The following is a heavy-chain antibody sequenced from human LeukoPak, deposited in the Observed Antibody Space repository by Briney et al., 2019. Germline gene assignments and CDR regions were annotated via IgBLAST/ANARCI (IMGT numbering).Heavy chain of an antibody. D-gene: IGHD6-25*01. CDR1: GFTFSSYS. Sequence: GGSLRLSCAASGFTFSSYSMNWVRQAPGKGLEWVSSISSSSSYIYYADSVKGRFTISRDNAKNSLYLQMNSLRAEDTAVYYCARTQRQGDAFDIWGQGTMVTVSS. J-gene: IGHJ3*02. CDR3: ARTQRQGDAFDI. V-gene: IGHV3-21*01. CDR2: ISSSSSYI.